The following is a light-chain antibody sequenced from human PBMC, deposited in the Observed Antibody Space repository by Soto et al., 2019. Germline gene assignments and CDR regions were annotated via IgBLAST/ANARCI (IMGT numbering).Light chain of an antibody. CDR3: QQYMSSVT. Sequence: EIVLTQSPGSLSLSPGQRATLSCRASQSVDTTFFAWYQKKPGQAPRLLIQGASKRATGIPDRFSGSGSGTYFTLIISRLEPEYFAVYYCQQYMSSVTFGQGTKVEIK. J-gene: IGKJ1*01. CDR1: QSVDTTF. V-gene: IGKV3-20*01. CDR2: GAS.